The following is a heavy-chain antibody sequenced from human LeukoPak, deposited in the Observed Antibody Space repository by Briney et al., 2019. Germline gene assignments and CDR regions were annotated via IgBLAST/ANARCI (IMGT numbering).Heavy chain of an antibody. J-gene: IGHJ6*03. CDR1: GGSFSRYY. V-gene: IGHV4-34*01. CDR3: ARGNMWEYRGYYCYLDV. CDR2: INHSGST. Sequence: PSETLSLTCAVNGGSFSRYYWSWIRQPPGKGLEWIGEINHSGSTNYNPSLKSRVTISEDTSKNHYSPKQNSVTAADTAIYYCARGNMWEYRGYYCYLDVWGKGTTVTVSS. D-gene: IGHD1-26*01.